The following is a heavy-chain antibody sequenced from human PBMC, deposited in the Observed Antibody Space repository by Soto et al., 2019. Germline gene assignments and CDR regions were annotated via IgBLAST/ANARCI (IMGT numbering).Heavy chain of an antibody. CDR3: VACRYGRIDY. J-gene: IGHJ4*02. CDR2: IRNKANSYTT. V-gene: IGHV3-72*01. CDR1: GFTFSDHY. D-gene: IGHD5-18*01. Sequence: GGSLRLSCAASGFTFSDHYMDWVRQAPGKGLEWVGRIRNKANSYTTDHAASVKGRFTISREDSRNSLYLQMNTLKTEDTAVYYCVACRYGRIDYWGQGTLVTVSS.